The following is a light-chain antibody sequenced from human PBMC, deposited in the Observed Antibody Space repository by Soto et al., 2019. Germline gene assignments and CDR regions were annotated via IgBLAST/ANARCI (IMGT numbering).Light chain of an antibody. Sequence: QSVLTQPPSVSGAPGQRVTVSCTGSSSNIGAGYDVHWYQQLPGTAPKLPIYGNSNRPSGVPDRFSSSKSGTSASLAITGLQAEDEADYYCQSYDSSLSGYVVFGGGTKLTVL. CDR3: QSYDSSLSGYVV. V-gene: IGLV1-40*01. CDR2: GNS. J-gene: IGLJ2*01. CDR1: SSNIGAGYD.